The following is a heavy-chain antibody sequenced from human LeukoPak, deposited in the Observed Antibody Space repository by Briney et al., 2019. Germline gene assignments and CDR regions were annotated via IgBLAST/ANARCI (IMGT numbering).Heavy chain of an antibody. CDR2: INPNSGGT. CDR3: ARGDLRWPYYFDY. CDR1: GYTFTGYY. J-gene: IGHJ4*02. V-gene: IGHV1-2*02. D-gene: IGHD4-23*01. Sequence: ASVKVSCKASGYTFTGYYMHWVRQAPGQGLEWMGWINPNSGGTNYAQKFQGRVTMTRDTPISTAYMELSRLRSDDTAVYYCARGDLRWPYYFDYWGQGTLVTVSS.